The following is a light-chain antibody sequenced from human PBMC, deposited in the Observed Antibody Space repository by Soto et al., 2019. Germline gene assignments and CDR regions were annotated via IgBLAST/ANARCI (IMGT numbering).Light chain of an antibody. CDR1: ISDVGSYGH. Sequence: GVAHPASVSGSPGPSITSSCSGTISDVGSYGHVAGYQQVPVQTPKLMIYDVSNRPSGVSSRFSGSKSGNTASLTISGLQAEDEAEYYCISYTGSSTSYVFGSGTKGTVL. V-gene: IGLV2-14*01. CDR2: DVS. CDR3: ISYTGSSTSYV. J-gene: IGLJ1*01.